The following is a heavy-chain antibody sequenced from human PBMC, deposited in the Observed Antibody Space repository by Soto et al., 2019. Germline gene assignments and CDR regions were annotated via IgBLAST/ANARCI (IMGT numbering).Heavy chain of an antibody. CDR3: ARRRIQLWLVDY. J-gene: IGHJ4*02. Sequence: PGGSLRLSCAASGFTFSGYAMHWVRQAPGKGLEWVAVISYDGSNKYYADSVKGRFTISRDNSKNTLYLQMNSLRAEDTAVYYCARRRIQLWLVDYWGQGTLVTVSS. CDR2: ISYDGSNK. D-gene: IGHD5-18*01. CDR1: GFTFSGYA. V-gene: IGHV3-30-3*01.